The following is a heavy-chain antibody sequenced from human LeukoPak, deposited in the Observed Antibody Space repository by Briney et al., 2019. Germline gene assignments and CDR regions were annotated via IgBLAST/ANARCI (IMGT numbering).Heavy chain of an antibody. CDR2: ISRNRTSI. Sequence: GRTLRLSSAASVFTFYDYGMHWVRQAPGQDRKWCTGISRNRTSIAYADSVKGRFTISRDTAKNTLYLQMNSLRPQDTGLYYCAKGGAAADNYRYFDLWGRGTLVTVSS. J-gene: IGHJ2*01. CDR3: AKGGAAADNYRYFDL. V-gene: IGHV3-9*01. D-gene: IGHD6-25*01. CDR1: VFTFYDYG.